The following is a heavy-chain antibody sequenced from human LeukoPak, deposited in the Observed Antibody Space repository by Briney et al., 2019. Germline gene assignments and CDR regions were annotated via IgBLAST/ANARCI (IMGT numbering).Heavy chain of an antibody. J-gene: IGHJ3*02. CDR1: GGTFSSYA. Sequence: ASVKVSCKASGGTFSSYAISWVRQAPGKGLEWMGWINPNNGNTNYVQKLQGRVTMTTDTSTSTAYMELRGLRSDDTAVYYCARVGYDSSGRHRYACDIWGQGTMVTVSS. CDR2: INPNNGNT. CDR3: ARVGYDSSGRHRYACDI. D-gene: IGHD3-22*01. V-gene: IGHV1-18*01.